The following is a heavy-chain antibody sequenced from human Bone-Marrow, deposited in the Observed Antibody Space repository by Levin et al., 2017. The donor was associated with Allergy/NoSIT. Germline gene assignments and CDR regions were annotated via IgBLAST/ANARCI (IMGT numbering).Heavy chain of an antibody. CDR3: ARERSGWERRFDS. Sequence: LSLTCAASGFTFRSFDMSWVRQAPGKGLEWVSRISGSGDYTYYADSVKGRFTISRDNSKSTLYLHMNSLRAEDTALYYCARERSGWERRFDSWGQGTLVAVSS. CDR1: GFTFRSFD. V-gene: IGHV3-23*01. CDR2: ISGSGDYT. J-gene: IGHJ4*02. D-gene: IGHD1-26*01.